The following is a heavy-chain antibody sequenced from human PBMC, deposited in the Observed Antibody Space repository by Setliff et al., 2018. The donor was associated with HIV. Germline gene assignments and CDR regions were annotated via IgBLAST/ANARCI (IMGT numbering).Heavy chain of an antibody. J-gene: IGHJ3*02. CDR2: IKPDTGGT. CDR1: GYTFTVYY. V-gene: IGHV1-2*02. CDR3: AALYCSSTSCSWAAFDI. Sequence: ASVKVSCKASGYTFTVYYMHWVRQAPGQGLEWMGWIKPDTGGTNYAQNLQGRVTMTTDTSTSTAYMELSSLRSEDTAVYYCAALYCSSTSCSWAAFDIWGQGTMVTVSS. D-gene: IGHD2-2*01.